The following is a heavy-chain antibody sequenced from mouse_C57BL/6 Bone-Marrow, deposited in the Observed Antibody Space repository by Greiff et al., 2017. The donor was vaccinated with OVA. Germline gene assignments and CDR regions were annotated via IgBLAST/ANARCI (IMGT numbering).Heavy chain of an antibody. CDR3: ARRLITTDLV. CDR2: IYPRSGNP. J-gene: IGHJ2*01. D-gene: IGHD1-1*01. Sequence: VQLQQSGAELARPGASVKLSCKASGYTFTSSGISWVKQRTGQGLEWIGEIYPRSGNPYYNEKFKGKATLTADKSSSTAYMDLRSLTSEDSAVYFCARRLITTDLVWGQGTTLTVSS. CDR1: GYTFTSSG. V-gene: IGHV1-81*01.